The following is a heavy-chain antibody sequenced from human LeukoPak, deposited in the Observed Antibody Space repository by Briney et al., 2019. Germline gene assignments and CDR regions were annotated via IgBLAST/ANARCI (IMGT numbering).Heavy chain of an antibody. V-gene: IGHV3-23*01. J-gene: IGHJ4*02. D-gene: IGHD3-22*01. CDR2: IRGSGGGT. CDR1: GFTFSSYD. CDR3: ARERNYYDSSGYYSY. Sequence: PGGSLRLSCAASGFTFSSYDMSWVRQAPGKGLEWVSTIRGSGGGTYYADSVKGRFTISRDNAKNSLYLQMNSLRAEDTAVYYCARERNYYDSSGYYSYWGQGTLVTVSS.